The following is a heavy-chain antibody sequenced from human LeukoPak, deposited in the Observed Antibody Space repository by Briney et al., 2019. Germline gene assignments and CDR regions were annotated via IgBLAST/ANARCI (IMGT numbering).Heavy chain of an antibody. CDR2: IIGSGGST. D-gene: IGHD2-15*01. V-gene: IGHV3-23*01. J-gene: IGHJ2*01. CDR1: GFTLSSFA. CDR3: AKDIANWYFDL. Sequence: PGGSLRLSCAASGFTLSSFAMSWVRQAPGKGLEWVSAIIGSGGSTYYADSVKGRFTISRDNSKNTLYLRMNSLRAEDTAIYYCAKDIANWYFDLWGRGTLVTVSS.